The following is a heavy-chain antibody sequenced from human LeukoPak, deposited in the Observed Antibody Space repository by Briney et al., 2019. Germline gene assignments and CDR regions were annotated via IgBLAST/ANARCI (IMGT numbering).Heavy chain of an antibody. V-gene: IGHV3-43*02. D-gene: IGHD1-26*01. J-gene: IGHJ5*02. CDR2: ISGEGDST. CDR3: AKGVRSGTYYNCFDP. Sequence: GGSLRLSCVASGFTLNDYALHWVRQAPGKGLEWISLISGEGDSTYYADSVKGRFTISRDNSKNSLYLQMSSLRAEDTAVYYCAKGVRSGTYYNCFDPWGQGTLVTVSS. CDR1: GFTLNDYA.